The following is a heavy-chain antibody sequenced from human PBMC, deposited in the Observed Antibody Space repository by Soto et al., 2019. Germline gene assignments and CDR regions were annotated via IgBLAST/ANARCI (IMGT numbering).Heavy chain of an antibody. J-gene: IGHJ4*02. Sequence: QITLKESGPTLVKPTQTLTLTCTFSGFSLNTYGVGVGGIRQPPGKALEWLALIYWDDDKRYSPSLKSRLTITKDTSKNQVVLTMTNMDPVDTVTYYCARALGSWGAYYFDYWGQGTLVTVSS. V-gene: IGHV2-5*02. CDR3: ARALGSWGAYYFDY. D-gene: IGHD3-10*01. CDR1: GFSLNTYGVG. CDR2: IYWDDDK.